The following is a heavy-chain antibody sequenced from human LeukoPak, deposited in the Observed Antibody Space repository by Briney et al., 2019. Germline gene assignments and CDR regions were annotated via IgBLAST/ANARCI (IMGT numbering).Heavy chain of an antibody. D-gene: IGHD6-25*01. CDR2: INHSGST. CDR1: GGSFSGYY. Sequence: SETLSLTCAVYGGSFSGYYWSWIRQPPGKGLEWIGEINHSGSTNYNPSLKSRVTISVDTSKNQFSLKLNSVTATDTAVYYCARRGQSSGWLPSAELDYWGQGTLVTVSS. J-gene: IGHJ4*02. V-gene: IGHV4-34*01. CDR3: ARRGQSSGWLPSAELDY.